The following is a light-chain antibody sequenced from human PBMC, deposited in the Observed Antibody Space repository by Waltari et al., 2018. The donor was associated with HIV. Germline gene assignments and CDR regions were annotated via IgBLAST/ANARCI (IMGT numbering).Light chain of an antibody. CDR3: NSYAGSNNWV. Sequence: QSALTQPPSASGSPGQSVTISCTGTSSDVGGYNYVSWYQQHPGKAPELMLYEVRKRSSGGPDRFSGSKCGNTAARTVSGLQAEDEADYYCNSYAGSNNWVFGGGTKLTVL. CDR2: EVR. J-gene: IGLJ3*02. V-gene: IGLV2-8*01. CDR1: SSDVGGYNY.